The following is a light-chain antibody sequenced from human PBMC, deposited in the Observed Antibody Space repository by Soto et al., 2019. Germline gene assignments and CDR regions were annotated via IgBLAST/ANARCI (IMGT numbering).Light chain of an antibody. CDR3: QQYYSYFFLS. CDR2: KAS. CDR1: QSISSW. V-gene: IGKV1-5*03. J-gene: IGKJ1*01. Sequence: DIQMTQSPSTLSASVGDRVTITCRASQSISSWLAWYQQKRGKAPKILIYKASSLESGVPSRFSGSGYGTEFTLTISSLQPDDFAADYCQQYYSYFFLSFGQGTKVEIK.